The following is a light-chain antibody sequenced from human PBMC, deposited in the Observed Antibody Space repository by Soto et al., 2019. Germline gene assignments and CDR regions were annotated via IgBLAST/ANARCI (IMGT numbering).Light chain of an antibody. CDR2: GAS. Sequence: TQSPSTLSASVGDRVTITCRASQSVSTNYIAWYQKTPGRAPRLLIYGASKRATGISDRISGSGSGTDFALTISSLESGDSGMYYCQHFGGRWTFGQGTKVDIK. J-gene: IGKJ1*01. CDR3: QHFGGRWT. V-gene: IGKV3-20*01. CDR1: QSVSTNY.